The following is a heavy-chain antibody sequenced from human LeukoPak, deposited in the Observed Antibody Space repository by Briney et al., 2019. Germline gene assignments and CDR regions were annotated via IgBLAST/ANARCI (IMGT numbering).Heavy chain of an antibody. CDR3: AGVGGSWELIL. J-gene: IGHJ4*02. V-gene: IGHV3-7*01. D-gene: IGHD2-15*01. Sequence: PGGSLSLSCAASGFTFANYWMSWVRQAPGKGLEWVANIRQDGSEKFYVDSVKGRFTISRDNDKSSLYLQMNSLRGEDTAVYFCAGVGGSWELILWDQGTLVTVS. CDR2: IRQDGSEK. CDR1: GFTFANYW.